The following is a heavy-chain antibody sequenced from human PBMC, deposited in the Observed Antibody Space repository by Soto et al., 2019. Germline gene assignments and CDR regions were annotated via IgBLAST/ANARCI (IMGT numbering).Heavy chain of an antibody. CDR2: INPSGGST. V-gene: IGHV1-46*01. CDR3: VRERVGWVICSGTSCLDY. CDR1: GYTFTSYY. D-gene: IGHD2-2*01. J-gene: IGHJ4*02. Sequence: ASLKCSCKPSGYTFTSYYMDWVRQAPGQGLEWMGIINPSGGSTSYAQKFQGRVTMTRDTSTSTVYMELSSLRSEDTAIYYCVRERVGWVICSGTSCLDYWGQGTRVTVSS.